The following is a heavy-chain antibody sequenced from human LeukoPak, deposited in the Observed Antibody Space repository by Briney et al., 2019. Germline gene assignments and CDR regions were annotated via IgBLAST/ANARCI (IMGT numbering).Heavy chain of an antibody. Sequence: GGSLRLSCAASEFTFNNYWMHWVRQAPGKGLVWVSRIKNDGKITTYADTVKGRFTTSRDNAKNTFYLQMNSLRVEDTAVYYCLLIILGGSSQHWGQGTLVTVSS. J-gene: IGHJ1*01. D-gene: IGHD3-3*01. CDR3: LLIILGGSSQH. CDR1: EFTFNNYW. CDR2: IKNDGKIT. V-gene: IGHV3-74*01.